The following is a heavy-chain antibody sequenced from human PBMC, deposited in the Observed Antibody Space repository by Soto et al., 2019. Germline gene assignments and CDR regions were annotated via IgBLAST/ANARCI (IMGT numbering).Heavy chain of an antibody. V-gene: IGHV3-30*18. CDR2: ISYDGSNK. J-gene: IGHJ4*02. Sequence: GGSLRLSCAASGFTFSSYGMHWVRQAPGKGLEWVAVISYDGSNKYYADSVKGRFTISRDNSKNTLYLQMNSLRAEDTAVYYCAKELYYYDSSGYYCPIDYWGQGTLVTVSS. CDR1: GFTFSSYG. D-gene: IGHD3-22*01. CDR3: AKELYYYDSSGYYCPIDY.